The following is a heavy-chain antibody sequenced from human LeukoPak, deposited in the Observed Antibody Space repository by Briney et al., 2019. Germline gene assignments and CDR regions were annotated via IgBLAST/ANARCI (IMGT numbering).Heavy chain of an antibody. V-gene: IGHV1-2*02. J-gene: IGHJ4*02. Sequence: ASVKVSCKASGSTFTDYHIHWVRQAPGQGLDYMGWINGNSEATNYAQRFQGRVTMTRDTSVNTAYMELSGLSFDDSAVYCAVASDNWNYGYYLDSWGQGTLLTVSS. CDR2: INGNSEAT. CDR1: GSTFTDYH. D-gene: IGHD1-7*01. CDR3: VASDNWNYGYYLDS.